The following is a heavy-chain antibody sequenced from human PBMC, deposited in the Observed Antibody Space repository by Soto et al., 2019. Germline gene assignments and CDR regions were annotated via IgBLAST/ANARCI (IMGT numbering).Heavy chain of an antibody. V-gene: IGHV1-69*13. CDR2: IIPIFGTA. J-gene: IGHJ4*02. CDR3: ARGVSIVVVAAYFDY. Sequence: SVKVSCKASGGTFSSYAISWVRQAPGQGLEWMGGIIPIFGTANYAQKFQGRVTITADESTSTAYMELSSLRSEDTAVYYCARGVSIVVVAAYFDYWGQGTLVTVSS. D-gene: IGHD2-15*01. CDR1: GGTFSSYA.